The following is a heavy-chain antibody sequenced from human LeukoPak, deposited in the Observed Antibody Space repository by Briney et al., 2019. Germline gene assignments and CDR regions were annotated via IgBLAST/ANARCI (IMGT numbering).Heavy chain of an antibody. V-gene: IGHV1-18*01. CDR2: ISAYNGNT. J-gene: IGHJ4*02. CDR1: GYTFTSYG. CDR3: ARDGDSDSAGY. Sequence: ASVKLSCKASGYTFTSYGISWVRQAPGQGLEWMGWISAYNGNTNYAQNLQGRVTMTTDTSTSTAYMEMRSLRSDDTAVYYCARDGDSDSAGYWGQGTPVTVSS. D-gene: IGHD2-21*02.